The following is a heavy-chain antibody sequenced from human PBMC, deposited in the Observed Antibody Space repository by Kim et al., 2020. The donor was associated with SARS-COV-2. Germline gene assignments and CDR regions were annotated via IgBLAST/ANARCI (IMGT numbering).Heavy chain of an antibody. V-gene: IGHV3-30*14. CDR2: ISYDGSNK. Sequence: GGSLRLSCAASGFTFSSYAMHWVRQAPGKGLEWVAVISYDGSNKYYADSVKGRFTISRDNSKNTLYLQMNRLRAEDTALYYCARGLVAATPWYYYYYGMDVWGQGTTVTVSS. J-gene: IGHJ6*02. CDR3: ARGLVAATPWYYYYYGMDV. CDR1: GFTFSSYA. D-gene: IGHD2-15*01.